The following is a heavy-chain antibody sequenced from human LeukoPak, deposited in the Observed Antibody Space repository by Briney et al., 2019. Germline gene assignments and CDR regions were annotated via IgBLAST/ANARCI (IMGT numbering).Heavy chain of an antibody. Sequence: PGRSLRLSCAASGFIFSTYGLHWVRQAPGKGLEWVSAISGSGGSTYYADSVKGRFTISRDNSKNTLYLQMNSLRAEDTAVYYCAKDTVEYYYDSSGYYWGQGTLVTVSS. J-gene: IGHJ4*02. CDR1: GFIFSTYG. V-gene: IGHV3-23*01. CDR3: AKDTVEYYYDSSGYY. CDR2: ISGSGGST. D-gene: IGHD3-22*01.